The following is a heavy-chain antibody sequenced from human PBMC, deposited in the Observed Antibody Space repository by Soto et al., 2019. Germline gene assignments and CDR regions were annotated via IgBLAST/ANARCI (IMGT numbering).Heavy chain of an antibody. CDR2: ISYDGSIK. CDR3: AREWSTSGDLDY. V-gene: IGHV3-30-3*01. D-gene: IGHD3-10*01. CDR1: GFTFSSHS. Sequence: QVQLVESGGGVVQPGRSLRLSCAASGFTFSSHSIQWVRQAPGKGLEWVAVISYDGSIKYYADSVKGRFTISRDNSKNTAYLQMNSLRAEDTAVFYCAREWSTSGDLDYGGQGTLFIVSS. J-gene: IGHJ4*02.